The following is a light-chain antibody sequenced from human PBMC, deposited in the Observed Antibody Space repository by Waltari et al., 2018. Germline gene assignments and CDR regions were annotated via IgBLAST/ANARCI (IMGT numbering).Light chain of an antibody. V-gene: IGKV3-20*01. CDR2: GAS. CDR1: QSVTRA. CDR3: QHYLRLPVT. J-gene: IGKJ1*01. Sequence: EIVLTQSLGTLSLAAGESATLSCRPSQSVTRALAWYQQKPGQAPRLLIYGASNRATGIPDRFSGSGSGTDFSLTISSLEPEDFAVYYCQHYLRLPVTFGQGTKVEVK.